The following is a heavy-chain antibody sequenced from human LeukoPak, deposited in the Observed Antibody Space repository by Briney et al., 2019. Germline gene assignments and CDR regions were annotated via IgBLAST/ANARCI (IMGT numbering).Heavy chain of an antibody. D-gene: IGHD4/OR15-4a*01. CDR3: AKINDYGPLDACDF. CDR1: GFSFHSYA. Sequence: GGSLRLSCVASGFSFHSYAMSWVRQSPGKGLEWVSSLSGSGQNAHHSDSVQGRFTISRDNSKNKLFLQMNNLRVEDTAVYYCAKINDYGPLDACDFWGQGTLVTVSS. V-gene: IGHV3-23*01. J-gene: IGHJ3*01. CDR2: LSGSGQNA.